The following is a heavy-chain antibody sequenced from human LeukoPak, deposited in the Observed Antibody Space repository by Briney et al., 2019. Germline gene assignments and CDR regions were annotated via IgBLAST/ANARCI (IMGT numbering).Heavy chain of an antibody. Sequence: GGSLRLSCAASGFTFSTFCMSWVRQAPGKGLEWVANINQEGSEKYYVDSMKGRFTVSRDNAKNSLYLQMDSLRAEDTAVYYCARGGTFVSDYGGRGTLVTVSS. V-gene: IGHV3-7*01. CDR3: ARGGTFVSDY. CDR1: GFTFSTFC. CDR2: INQEGSEK. J-gene: IGHJ4*02. D-gene: IGHD1-1*01.